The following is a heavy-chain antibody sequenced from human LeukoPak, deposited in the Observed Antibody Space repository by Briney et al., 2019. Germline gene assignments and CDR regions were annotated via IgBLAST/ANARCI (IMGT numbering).Heavy chain of an antibody. CDR1: GFTFSNYN. CDR3: ASRDPAGD. D-gene: IGHD2-8*02. Sequence: GGSLRLSCAVSGFTFSNYNMIWVRQAPEKRLECVSSIDSSSNTYYADSVKGRFTISRDNAKTSLYLQMKSLRAEDTAVYYCASRDPAGDWGQGTLVTVSS. V-gene: IGHV3-69-1*01. J-gene: IGHJ1*01. CDR2: IDSSSNT.